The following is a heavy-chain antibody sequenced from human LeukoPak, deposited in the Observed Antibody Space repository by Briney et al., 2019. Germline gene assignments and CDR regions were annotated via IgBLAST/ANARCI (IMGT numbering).Heavy chain of an antibody. J-gene: IGHJ4*02. CDR2: IYYSGST. CDR1: GGSVSSGSYY. V-gene: IGHV4-61*01. CDR3: ARLDYYDSSGFDY. D-gene: IGHD3-22*01. Sequence: SSETLSLTCTVSGGSVSSGSYYWSWIRQPPGKGLEWIGYIYYSGSTNYNPSLKSRVTISVDTSKNQFSLKLSSVTAADTAVYYRARLDYYDSSGFDYWGQGTLVTVSS.